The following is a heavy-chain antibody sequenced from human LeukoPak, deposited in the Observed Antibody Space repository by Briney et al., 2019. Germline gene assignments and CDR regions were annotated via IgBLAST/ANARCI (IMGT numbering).Heavy chain of an antibody. Sequence: GESLKISCKGSGYSFTNYWIGWVRQMPGKGLEWMGIIYPGDSDIRYSPSFQGQVTISADKSISTAYLQWSSLEASDTAMYYCARTYCSITSCFGSNYYYSYYMDVWGKGTTVTVSS. V-gene: IGHV5-51*01. CDR1: GYSFTNYW. CDR3: ARTYCSITSCFGSNYYYSYYMDV. D-gene: IGHD2-2*01. J-gene: IGHJ6*03. CDR2: IYPGDSDI.